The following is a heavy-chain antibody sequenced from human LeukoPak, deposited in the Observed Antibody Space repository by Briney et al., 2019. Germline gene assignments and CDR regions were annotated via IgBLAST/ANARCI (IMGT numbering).Heavy chain of an antibody. CDR1: GYTFTSYY. CDR3: AGEMATIGDYYMDV. V-gene: IGHV1-69*01. Sequence: GGSLRLSCAASGYTFTSYYMHWVRQAPGQGLEWMGGIIPIFGTANYAQKFQGRVTITADESTSTAYMELSSLRSEDTAVYYCAGEMATIGDYYMDVWGKGTTVTVSS. D-gene: IGHD5-24*01. CDR2: IIPIFGTA. J-gene: IGHJ6*03.